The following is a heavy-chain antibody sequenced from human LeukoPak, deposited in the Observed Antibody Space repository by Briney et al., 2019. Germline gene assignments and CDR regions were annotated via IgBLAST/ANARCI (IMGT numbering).Heavy chain of an antibody. CDR3: ARRARAIDS. J-gene: IGHJ4*02. CDR2: ISKSGNT. Sequence: SETLSLTCTVSGASVSSDSWSWIRQPPGRGLEWIGFISKSGNTNHNPSLKSRVTMSVDTSKNQFSLTLSSVTAADTAVYYCARRARAIDSWGLGTLVTVSS. V-gene: IGHV4-59*08. D-gene: IGHD5-12*01. CDR1: GASVSSDS.